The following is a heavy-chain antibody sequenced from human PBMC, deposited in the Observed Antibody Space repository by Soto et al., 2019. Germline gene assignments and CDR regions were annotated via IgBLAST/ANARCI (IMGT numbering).Heavy chain of an antibody. CDR2: IIPILGVA. CDR1: GGSFSSYT. V-gene: IGHV1-69*02. J-gene: IGHJ6*03. D-gene: IGHD3-22*01. Sequence: PVKVSCKACGGSFSSYTIRWVRQAPGKGVEGMGRIIPILGVANYAQKFQGRVTITADKSTSTAYMEPSSLRSEDTAVYYCASDRGNADYHYYIDVRAQRTTVTVS. CDR3: ASDRGNADYHYYIDV.